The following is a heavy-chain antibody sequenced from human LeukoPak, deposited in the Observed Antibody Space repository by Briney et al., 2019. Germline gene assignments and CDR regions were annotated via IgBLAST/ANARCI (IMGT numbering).Heavy chain of an antibody. D-gene: IGHD5-12*01. V-gene: IGHV3-74*01. J-gene: IGHJ6*03. CDR3: IRTLVVATSPYMDV. CDR1: GFTFSSYW. CDR2: VNSDGTGT. Sequence: GGSLRLSCAASGFTFSSYWMHWVRQAPGKGLVWVSRVNSDGTGTTYADSVEGRFTISRDNAKNTLYLQMNSLRAEDTAIYYCIRTLVVATSPYMDVWGKGTTVTVSS.